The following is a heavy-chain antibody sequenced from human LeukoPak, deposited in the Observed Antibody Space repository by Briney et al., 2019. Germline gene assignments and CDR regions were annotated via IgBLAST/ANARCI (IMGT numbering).Heavy chain of an antibody. J-gene: IGHJ4*02. CDR1: GFTFSSYG. CDR3: AKDRSSWARTVDY. Sequence: QPGRSLRLSCAASGFTFSSYGMHWVRQAPGKGLEWVAFIRYDGSNKYYADSVKGRFTISRDNSKNTLYLQMNSLRAEDTAVYYCAKDRSSWARTVDYWGQGTLVTVSS. D-gene: IGHD6-13*01. V-gene: IGHV3-30*02. CDR2: IRYDGSNK.